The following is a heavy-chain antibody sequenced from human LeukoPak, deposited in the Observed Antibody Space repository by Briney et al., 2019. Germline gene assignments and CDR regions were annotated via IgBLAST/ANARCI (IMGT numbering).Heavy chain of an antibody. V-gene: IGHV1-18*01. CDR2: ISAYNGNT. Sequence: ASVKVSCKASGYTFTSCGISWVRQAPGQGLEWMGWISAYNGNTNYAQKLQGRVTMTTDTSTSTAYMELRSLRSDDTAVYYCASGSAVVPASNFDYWGQGTLVTVSS. CDR1: GYTFTSCG. D-gene: IGHD2-2*01. CDR3: ASGSAVVPASNFDY. J-gene: IGHJ4*02.